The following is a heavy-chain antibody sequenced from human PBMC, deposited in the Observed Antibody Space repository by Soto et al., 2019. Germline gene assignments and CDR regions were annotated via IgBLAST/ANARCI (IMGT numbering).Heavy chain of an antibody. J-gene: IGHJ4*02. CDR2: ISGSGGST. Sequence: SLRLSCAASGFTFSSYAMSWVRQAPGKGLEWVSAISGSGGSTYYADSVKGRFTISRDNSKNTLYLQMNSLRAEDTAVYYCAKVVGSSWYFDYWGQGTLVTVSS. CDR3: AKVVGSSWYFDY. V-gene: IGHV3-23*01. CDR1: GFTFSSYA. D-gene: IGHD6-13*01.